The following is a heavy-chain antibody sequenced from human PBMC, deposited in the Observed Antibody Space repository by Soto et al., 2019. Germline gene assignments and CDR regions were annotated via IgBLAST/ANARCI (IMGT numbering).Heavy chain of an antibody. CDR2: IYYSGST. V-gene: IGHV4-59*01. CDR3: ARGVTMVWGVIDCFDY. CDR1: GGSISSYY. D-gene: IGHD3-10*01. Sequence: SETLSLTCTVSGGSISSYYWSWIRQPPGKGLEWIGYIYYSGSTNYNPSLKSRVTISVDTSKNQFSLKLSSVTAADTAVYYCARGVTMVWGVIDCFDYWGQGTLVTVS. J-gene: IGHJ4*02.